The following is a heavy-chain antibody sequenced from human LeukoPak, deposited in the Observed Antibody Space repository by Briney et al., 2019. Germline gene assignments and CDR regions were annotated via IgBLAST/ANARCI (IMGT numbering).Heavy chain of an antibody. CDR2: INPNSGGT. Sequence: GASVKVSCEASGYTFTGYYMHWVRQAPGQGLEWMGRINPNSGGTNYAQKFQGRVTMTRDTSISTAYMELSRLRSDDTAVYYCARVSTMVRGVMTFDPWGQGTLVTVSS. CDR3: ARVSTMVRGVMTFDP. J-gene: IGHJ5*02. D-gene: IGHD3-10*01. V-gene: IGHV1-2*06. CDR1: GYTFTGYY.